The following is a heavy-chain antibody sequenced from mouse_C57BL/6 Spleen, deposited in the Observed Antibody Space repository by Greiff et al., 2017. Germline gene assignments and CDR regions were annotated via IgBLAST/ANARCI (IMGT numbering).Heavy chain of an antibody. Sequence: VQLQQSGAELVRPGASVTLSCKASGYTFTDYEMHWVKQTPVHGLEWIGAIDPETGGTAYNQKFKGKAILTADKSSSTAYMELRSLTSEDSAVYYCTRVGYGSSYEGVFAYWGQGTLVTVSA. J-gene: IGHJ3*01. D-gene: IGHD1-1*01. V-gene: IGHV1-15*01. CDR3: TRVGYGSSYEGVFAY. CDR2: IDPETGGT. CDR1: GYTFTDYE.